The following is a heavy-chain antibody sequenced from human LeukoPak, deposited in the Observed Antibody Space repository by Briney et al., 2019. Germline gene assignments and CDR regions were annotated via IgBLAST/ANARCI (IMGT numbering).Heavy chain of an antibody. CDR1: GYRFSSYV. Sequence: VASVKVSCNASGYRFSSYVISWVRQAAGQGLEWMGWISVFNSDTKYPQTLKGRVSVTADTSTDTVYLELRSVKSDDTGVYYCARAHGYYYYMDAWGKGTTVTVSS. V-gene: IGHV1-18*01. CDR2: ISVFNSDT. CDR3: ARAHGYYYYMDA. J-gene: IGHJ6*03.